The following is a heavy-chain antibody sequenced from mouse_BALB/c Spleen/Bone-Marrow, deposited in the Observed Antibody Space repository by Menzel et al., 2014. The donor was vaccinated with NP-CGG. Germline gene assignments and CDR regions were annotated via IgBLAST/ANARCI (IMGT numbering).Heavy chain of an antibody. CDR1: GYTFTDYW. J-gene: IGHJ1*01. V-gene: IGHV1-69*01. CDR3: ARSAGYWYFDV. D-gene: IGHD1-2*01. Sequence: VKLMESGAEPVMPGASVKMSCKASGYTFTDYWMHWVKQRPGQGLEWIGAIDTSDSYTSYNQKFKGKATLTVDESSSTAYMQLSSLTSEDSAVYYCARSAGYWYFDVWGAGTTVTVSS. CDR2: IDTSDSYT.